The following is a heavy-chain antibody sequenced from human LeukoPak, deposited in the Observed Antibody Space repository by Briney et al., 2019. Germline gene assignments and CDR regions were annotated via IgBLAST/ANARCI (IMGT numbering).Heavy chain of an antibody. CDR3: AYTRGATTRAIYYGMDV. V-gene: IGHV3-23*01. J-gene: IGHJ6*02. CDR1: GFTFSSYA. Sequence: GGSLRLSCAASGFTFSSYAMPWVRQAPGKGLEWVSAVSGSATSTYYADSVKGRFTISRDNSKNTLYLQMNSLRAEDTAIYYCAYTRGATTRAIYYGMDVWGQGTTVTVSS. D-gene: IGHD5-24*01. CDR2: VSGSATST.